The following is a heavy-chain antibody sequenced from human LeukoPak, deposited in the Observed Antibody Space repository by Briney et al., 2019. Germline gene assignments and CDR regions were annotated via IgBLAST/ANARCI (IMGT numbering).Heavy chain of an antibody. Sequence: PGGSLRLSCAASGFTFRQHWMHWVRQAPGKGLMWVSRINSDGTTTNYADSVKGRLNISRDNAKSTVYLQMNSLRAEGTAVYYCASRTYEDYFDYWGQGILVTVSS. CDR1: GFTFRQHW. J-gene: IGHJ4*02. CDR2: INSDGTTT. CDR3: ASRTYEDYFDY. V-gene: IGHV3-74*01. D-gene: IGHD5-12*01.